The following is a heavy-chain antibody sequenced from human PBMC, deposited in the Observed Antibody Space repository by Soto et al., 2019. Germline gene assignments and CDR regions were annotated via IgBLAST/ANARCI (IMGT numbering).Heavy chain of an antibody. J-gene: IGHJ5*02. Sequence: SETLSLTCTVYGGSFSDYCWSWVRQPPGKGLQWIGEIDHRGTTFFNPSLKSRVTISIDTSKNQFSLNLRSVTAADTAMYYCARGRDAAMVAKGNWFDPWGQGTLVTVSS. CDR3: ARGRDAAMVAKGNWFDP. V-gene: IGHV4-34*01. CDR2: IDHRGTT. D-gene: IGHD5-18*01. CDR1: GGSFSDYC.